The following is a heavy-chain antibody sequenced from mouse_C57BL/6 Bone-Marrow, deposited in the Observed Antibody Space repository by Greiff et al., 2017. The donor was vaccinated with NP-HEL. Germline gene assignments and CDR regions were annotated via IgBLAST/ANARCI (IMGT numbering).Heavy chain of an antibody. Sequence: EVQLQQSGPVLVKPGASVKMSCKASGYTFTDYYMNWVKQSHGKSLEWIGVINPYNGGTSYNQKFKGKATLTVDKSSSTAYMELNSLTSEDSAVYYGERGGGKLGYWFDYWGQGTLVTVSA. J-gene: IGHJ3*01. D-gene: IGHD4-1*01. CDR1: GYTFTDYY. V-gene: IGHV1-19*01. CDR2: INPYNGGT. CDR3: ERGGGKLGYWFDY.